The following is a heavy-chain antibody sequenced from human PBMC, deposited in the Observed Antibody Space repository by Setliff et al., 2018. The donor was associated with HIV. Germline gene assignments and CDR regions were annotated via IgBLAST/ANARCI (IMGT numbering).Heavy chain of an antibody. J-gene: IGHJ4*02. Sequence: SETLSLTCTVSGGSISSSSYYWGWIRQPPGKGLEWIGTIYYSGNTYYSPSLKSRVTISVDTSKNQFSLKLSSVTAADTAVYYCARDRTAAVDYWGQGTLVTVSS. CDR1: GGSISSSSYY. V-gene: IGHV4-39*07. CDR3: ARDRTAAVDY. CDR2: IYYSGNT. D-gene: IGHD6-13*01.